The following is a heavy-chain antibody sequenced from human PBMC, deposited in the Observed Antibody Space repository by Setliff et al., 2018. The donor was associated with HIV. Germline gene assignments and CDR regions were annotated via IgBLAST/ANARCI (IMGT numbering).Heavy chain of an antibody. CDR2: ISWDGTST. J-gene: IGHJ4*02. V-gene: IGHV3-43*01. Sequence: GESLKISCAASGFTFDDYTMHWVRQAPGKGLEWVSLISWDGTSTYYADSVKGRFTISRDNSKNSLYLQMNSLRTEDTALYYCAKDMKYRRAADNSFDYWGQGTLVTVSS. CDR3: AKDMKYRRAADNSFDY. CDR1: GFTFDDYT. D-gene: IGHD6-13*01.